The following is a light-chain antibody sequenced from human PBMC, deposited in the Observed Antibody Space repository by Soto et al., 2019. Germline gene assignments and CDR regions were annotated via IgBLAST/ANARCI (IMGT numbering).Light chain of an antibody. V-gene: IGLV2-14*01. CDR3: SSWTSTNTWV. Sequence: QSALTQPASVSGSPGQSITISCTGPTSDISVYNYVSWFQQYPGKAPKLMIYEVNKRPSGVSSRFSASKSGDTASLTISGLQAEDEAVYYCSSWTSTNTWVFGGGTKLTVL. CDR1: TSDISVYNY. CDR2: EVN. J-gene: IGLJ3*02.